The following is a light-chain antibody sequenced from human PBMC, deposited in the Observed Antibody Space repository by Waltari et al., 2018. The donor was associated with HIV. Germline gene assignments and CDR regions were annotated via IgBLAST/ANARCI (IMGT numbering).Light chain of an antibody. CDR3: AAWDDSLNGPV. CDR1: TSNIGSTT. J-gene: IGLJ3*02. Sequence: QSVLTQPPSASGTPGQRVTISCSGSTSNIGSTTLNWYQQLPGTAPKPLIYSNNQRPSGVPDRFSGSKSGTSASLAISGLQSEDEADYSCAAWDDSLNGPVFGGGTKLTVL. V-gene: IGLV1-44*01. CDR2: SNN.